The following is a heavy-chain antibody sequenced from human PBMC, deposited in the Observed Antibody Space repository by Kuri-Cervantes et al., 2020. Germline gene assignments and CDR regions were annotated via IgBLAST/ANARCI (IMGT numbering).Heavy chain of an antibody. D-gene: IGHD5-12*01. CDR3: ARDGGWLPPFIKAYYYYMDV. J-gene: IGHJ6*03. V-gene: IGHV1-69*06. CDR2: IIPIFGTA. CDR1: GGTFSSYA. Sequence: SVKVSCKASGGTFSSYAISWVRQAPGQGLEWMGGIIPIFGTADYAQKFQGRVTITADKSTSTAYMELSSLRSEDAAVYYCARDGGWLPPFIKAYYYYMDVWGKGTTVPSP.